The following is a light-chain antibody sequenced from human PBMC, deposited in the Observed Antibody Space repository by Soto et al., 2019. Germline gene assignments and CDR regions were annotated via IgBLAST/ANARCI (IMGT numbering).Light chain of an antibody. CDR1: QSISVF. CDR3: QQTYSV. Sequence: DIQMTQSPSSLSASVGDRVTITCRASQSISVFLNWYQQAPGEAPKLLIFAASKLQSGVPSRFSGSGSGTDFTLTISSLQPEDFATYYCQQTYSVFGQGTKVEI. CDR2: AAS. J-gene: IGKJ1*01. V-gene: IGKV1-39*01.